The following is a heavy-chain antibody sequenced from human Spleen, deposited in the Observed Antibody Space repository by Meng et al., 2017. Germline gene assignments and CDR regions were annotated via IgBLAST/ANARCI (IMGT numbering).Heavy chain of an antibody. CDR3: ARAPTTVSNPTHFDL. J-gene: IGHJ2*01. CDR1: GYSFTTYW. CDR2: IYPGDSDT. D-gene: IGHD4-17*01. Sequence: GESLKISCKGAGYSFTTYWIAWLRQTPGKGLEWMGTIYPGDSDTRYNPSLKGRVTISADNSITTAYLQWSSLEASDTAMYYCARAPTTVSNPTHFDLWGRGTRVTVSS. V-gene: IGHV5-51*01.